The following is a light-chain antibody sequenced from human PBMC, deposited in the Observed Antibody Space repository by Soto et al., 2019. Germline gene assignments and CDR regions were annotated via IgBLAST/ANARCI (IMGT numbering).Light chain of an antibody. J-gene: IGLJ1*01. V-gene: IGLV2-14*01. CDR2: DVS. Sequence: QSALSQPASVSGSRGQSITISCTGTSSDVGAYNFVSWYQQHPGRAPKLMIYDVSNRPSGVSNRFSGSKSGNTASLTISGLQAEDEAAYHCSSYTSSRYVFGTGTKLTVL. CDR1: SSDVGAYNF. CDR3: SSYTSSRYV.